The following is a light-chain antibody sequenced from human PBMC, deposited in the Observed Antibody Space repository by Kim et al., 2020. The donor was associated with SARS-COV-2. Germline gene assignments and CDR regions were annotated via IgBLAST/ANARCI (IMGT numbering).Light chain of an antibody. Sequence: WSPRRRTPRHFRASQRVSTYLALYQQKPGQAPRLLVSDGSNRATGIPARFSGSWSWTDFSLTISNLEPEDFAVYYCQQRSSWPLTFGGGNKVDIK. CDR2: DGS. CDR3: QQRSSWPLT. CDR1: QRVSTY. J-gene: IGKJ4*01. V-gene: IGKV3-11*01.